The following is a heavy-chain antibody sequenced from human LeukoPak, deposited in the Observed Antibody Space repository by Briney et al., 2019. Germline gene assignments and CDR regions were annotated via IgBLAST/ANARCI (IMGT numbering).Heavy chain of an antibody. Sequence: SETLSLTCSVSGGSISRHFWSWIRQPPGKGLDWIAFIHYSGRTKYNPSLQSRVTISIDTSENNFSLKLTSVTAADTAVYYCARLLDNDSSGDPDTFDMWGQGTVVSASS. J-gene: IGHJ3*02. CDR2: IHYSGRT. CDR3: ARLLDNDSSGDPDTFDM. V-gene: IGHV4-59*11. CDR1: GGSISRHF. D-gene: IGHD3-22*01.